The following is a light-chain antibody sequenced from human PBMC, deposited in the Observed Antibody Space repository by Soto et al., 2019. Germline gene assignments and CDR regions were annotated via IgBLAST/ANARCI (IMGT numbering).Light chain of an antibody. CDR3: QQYNNWPLT. CDR2: GAS. CDR1: QSVSSN. Sequence: EIVLAQSPGTLSLSPGXSATLSCRASQSVSSNLAWYQQKPGQAPRLLIYGASTRATGIPARFSGSGSGTEFTLTISSLQSEDFAVYYCQQYNNWPLTFGGG. J-gene: IGKJ4*01. V-gene: IGKV3-15*01.